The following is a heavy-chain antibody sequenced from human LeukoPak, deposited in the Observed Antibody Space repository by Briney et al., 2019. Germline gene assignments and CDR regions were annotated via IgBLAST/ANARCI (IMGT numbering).Heavy chain of an antibody. Sequence: PGGSLRLSCAASGFTFSSYGMSWVRQAPGKGLEWVSAISGSGGSTYYADSVKGRFTISRDNSKNTLYLQMNSLRAEDTAVYYCAKGSLRSPGAFDIWGQGTMVTVSS. V-gene: IGHV3-23*01. CDR1: GFTFSSYG. CDR2: ISGSGGST. D-gene: IGHD5/OR15-5a*01. J-gene: IGHJ3*02. CDR3: AKGSLRSPGAFDI.